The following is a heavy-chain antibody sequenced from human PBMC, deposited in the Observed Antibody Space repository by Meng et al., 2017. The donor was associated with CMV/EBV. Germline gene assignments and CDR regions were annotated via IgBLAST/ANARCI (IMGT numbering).Heavy chain of an antibody. J-gene: IGHJ6*02. CDR2: MNPNSGNT. D-gene: IGHD6-6*01. Sequence: ASVKVSCKASGYTFTSYDINWVRQATGQGLEWMGWMNPNSGNTGYAQKFQGRVTMTRNTSISTAYMELSSLRSEDTAVYYCIYSSSPYYYYGTDVWGQGTTVTVSS. CDR1: GYTFTSYD. CDR3: IYSSSPYYYYGTDV. V-gene: IGHV1-8*01.